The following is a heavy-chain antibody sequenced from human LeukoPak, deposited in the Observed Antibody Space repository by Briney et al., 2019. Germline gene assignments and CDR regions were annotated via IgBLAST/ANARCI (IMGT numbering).Heavy chain of an antibody. Sequence: GGSLRLSCAASGFTFTNYVMTWVRQAPGKGLEWLSGISVSGADTYYADSVKGRFTISRDNSKNTLYLQMNSLRAEDTAVYYCAKEGQWLVRYYFDYWGQGTLVTVSS. CDR2: ISVSGADT. D-gene: IGHD6-19*01. J-gene: IGHJ4*02. V-gene: IGHV3-23*01. CDR1: GFTFTNYV. CDR3: AKEGQWLVRYYFDY.